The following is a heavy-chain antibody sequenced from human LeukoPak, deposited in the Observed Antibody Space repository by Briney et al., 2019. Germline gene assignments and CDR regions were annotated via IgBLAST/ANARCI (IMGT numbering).Heavy chain of an antibody. CDR1: GGSISTFY. CDR2: IYTRGST. D-gene: IGHD3-9*01. V-gene: IGHV4-4*07. CDR3: AGVGYDILTAYSPGDYYYYMDV. J-gene: IGHJ6*03. Sequence: PSETLSLTCTVSGGSISTFYWSWIRQPAGKGLEWIGHIYTRGSTNYNPSLKSRVTMSVDTSKNQFSLKLSSVTAAHTAVYYCAGVGYDILTAYSPGDYYYYMDVWGKGTTVTISS.